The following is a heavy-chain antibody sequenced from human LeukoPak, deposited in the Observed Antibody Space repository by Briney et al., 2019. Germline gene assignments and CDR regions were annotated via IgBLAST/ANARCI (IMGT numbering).Heavy chain of an antibody. D-gene: IGHD3-10*01. Sequence: ASVKVSCKASGYTFTSYDINWVRQATGQGLEWMGRMNPNSGNTGYAQKFQGRVTVTRNTSISTAYMELSSLRSEDTAVYYCARGKRSGFLNWFDPWGQGTLVTVSS. CDR2: MNPNSGNT. CDR1: GYTFTSYD. V-gene: IGHV1-8*01. J-gene: IGHJ5*02. CDR3: ARGKRSGFLNWFDP.